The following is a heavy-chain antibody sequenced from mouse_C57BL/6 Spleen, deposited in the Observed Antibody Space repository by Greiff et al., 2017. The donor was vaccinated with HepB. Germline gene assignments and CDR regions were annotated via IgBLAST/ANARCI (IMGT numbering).Heavy chain of an antibody. V-gene: IGHV1-69*01. CDR1: GYTFTSYW. J-gene: IGHJ3*01. CDR3: ASRDHYYCSSQFAY. Sequence: QVQLQQPGAELVMPGASVKLSCKASGYTFTSYWMPWVKQRPGQGLEWIGEIDPSDSYTNYNQKFKGKSTLTVDKSSSTAYMQLSSLTSEDSAVYECASRDHYYCSSQFAYWGKGTLVTVSA. D-gene: IGHD1-1*01. CDR2: IDPSDSYT.